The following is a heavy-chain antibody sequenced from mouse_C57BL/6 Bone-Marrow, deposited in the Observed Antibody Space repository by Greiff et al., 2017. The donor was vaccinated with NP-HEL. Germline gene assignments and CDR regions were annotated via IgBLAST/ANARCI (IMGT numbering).Heavy chain of an antibody. CDR1: GFTFSDYY. CDR3: ARQDYYGSNAMDY. D-gene: IGHD1-1*01. Sequence: EVKLVESGGGLVQPGGSLKLSCAASGFTFSDYYMYLVRQTPEKRLEWVAYISNGGGSTYYPDTVKGRFTISRDNAKNTLYLQMSRLKSEDTAMYYCARQDYYGSNAMDYWGQGTSVTVSS. CDR2: ISNGGGST. J-gene: IGHJ4*01. V-gene: IGHV5-12*01.